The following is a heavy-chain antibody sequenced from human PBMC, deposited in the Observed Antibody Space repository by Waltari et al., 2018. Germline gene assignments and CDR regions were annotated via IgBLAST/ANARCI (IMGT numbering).Heavy chain of an antibody. CDR3: AREYLRPSRAPNAFDI. CDR1: GFTVSSNY. D-gene: IGHD2-2*01. CDR2: IYSGGST. V-gene: IGHV3-53*01. J-gene: IGHJ3*02. Sequence: EVQLVESGGGLIQPGGSLRLSCAASGFTVSSNYMSWVRQAPGKGLEWVSVIYSGGSTYYADSVKGRFTISRDNSKTALYLQMNSLRAEDTAVYYCAREYLRPSRAPNAFDIWGQGTMVTVSS.